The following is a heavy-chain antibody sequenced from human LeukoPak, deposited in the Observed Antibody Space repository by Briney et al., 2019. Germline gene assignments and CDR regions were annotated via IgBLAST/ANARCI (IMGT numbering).Heavy chain of an antibody. V-gene: IGHV4-39*01. D-gene: IGHD5-18*01. Sequence: KASETLSLTCTVSGGSISSSNYYWGWIRQPPGKGLEWIGSIYYSGVTYYNPSLKSRVTISVGTSKNQWSLQLSSVTAADTAVYYCARQSDVDTLWTLAPIDYWGQGTLVSVSS. CDR3: ARQSDVDTLWTLAPIDY. CDR1: GGSISSSNYY. J-gene: IGHJ4*02. CDR2: IYYSGVT.